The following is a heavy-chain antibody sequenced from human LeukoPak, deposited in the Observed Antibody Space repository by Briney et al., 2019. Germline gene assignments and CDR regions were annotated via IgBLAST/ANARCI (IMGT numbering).Heavy chain of an antibody. J-gene: IGHJ6*02. CDR1: GFTFSSYW. Sequence: PGGSLRLSCAASGFTFSSYWMHWVRQAPGKGLVWVSRINSDGSSTSYADSVKGRFTISRDNAKNTLYLQMNSLRAEDTAVYYCARPLIAARPDYYYYGMDVWGQGTTVTVSS. D-gene: IGHD6-6*01. CDR2: INSDGSST. CDR3: ARPLIAARPDYYYYGMDV. V-gene: IGHV3-74*01.